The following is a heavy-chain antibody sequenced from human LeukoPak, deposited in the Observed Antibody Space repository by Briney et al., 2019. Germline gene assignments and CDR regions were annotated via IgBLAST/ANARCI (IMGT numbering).Heavy chain of an antibody. V-gene: IGHV4-4*02. J-gene: IGHJ4*01. CDR1: GGSISTDNW. CDR2: IYHNGDV. Sequence: SETLSLTYAVSGGSISTDNWWHWIRQSPGRGLEWIAEIYHNGDVHYNPSLKSRVTMSVDTSKNQLSLKVNSVTAADTATYFCAREVAAGSYRGFDYWGQGTLVTVSS. D-gene: IGHD6-19*01. CDR3: AREVAAGSYRGFDY.